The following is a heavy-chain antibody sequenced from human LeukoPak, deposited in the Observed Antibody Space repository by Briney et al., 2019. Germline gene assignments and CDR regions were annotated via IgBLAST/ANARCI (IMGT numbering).Heavy chain of an antibody. Sequence: GGSLRLSCAASGFTVSSNYMSWVRQAPGKGLEWVSVIYSGGSTYYADSVKGRFTISRDNSKNTRYLKRNSLRAEDTAVYYCARDTAYYDSSGPSVDWGQGTLVTVSS. J-gene: IGHJ4*02. CDR3: ARDTAYYDSSGPSVD. V-gene: IGHV3-53*01. D-gene: IGHD3-22*01. CDR1: GFTVSSNY. CDR2: IYSGGST.